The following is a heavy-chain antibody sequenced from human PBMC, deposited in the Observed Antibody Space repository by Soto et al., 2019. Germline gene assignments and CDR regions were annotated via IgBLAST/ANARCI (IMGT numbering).Heavy chain of an antibody. Sequence: GGSLRLSCAASGFTFSNAWMSWVRQAPGKGLEWVGRIKSKTDGGTTDYAAPVKGRFTISRDDSKNTLYLQMNSLKTEDTAVYYCTTDRDGLRLYYYYYYYMDVWGKGTTVTVSS. V-gene: IGHV3-15*01. D-gene: IGHD5-12*01. J-gene: IGHJ6*03. CDR3: TTDRDGLRLYYYYYYYMDV. CDR1: GFTFSNAW. CDR2: IKSKTDGGTT.